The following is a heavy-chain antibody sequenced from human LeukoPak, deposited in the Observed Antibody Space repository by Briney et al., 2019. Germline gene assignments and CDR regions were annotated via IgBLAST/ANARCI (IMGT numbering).Heavy chain of an antibody. D-gene: IGHD3-10*01. CDR2: ISGGSSSI. V-gene: IGHV3-48*02. J-gene: IGHJ4*02. Sequence: GGSLRLSCAVSGFSFSSYSMNWVRQAPGKGLEWVSYISGGSSSIFYADSVKGRFTISRDDAKNSLYLQMNSLRDEDTAVYYCARDIHYSFDYWGQGTLVIVSS. CDR3: ARDIHYSFDY. CDR1: GFSFSSYS.